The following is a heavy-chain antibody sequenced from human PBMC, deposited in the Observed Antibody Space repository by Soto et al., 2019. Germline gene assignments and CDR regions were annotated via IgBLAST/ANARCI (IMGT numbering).Heavy chain of an antibody. Sequence: ASVKVSCKASGYTFTSYAMHWVRQAPGQRLEWMGWINAGNGNTKYSQKFQGRVTITRDTSASTAYMELSSLRSVDTAVYYCARDWLGYCSSTSCLPDYYGMDVWGQGTTVTVSS. CDR3: ARDWLGYCSSTSCLPDYYGMDV. V-gene: IGHV1-3*01. D-gene: IGHD2-2*01. CDR2: INAGNGNT. J-gene: IGHJ6*02. CDR1: GYTFTSYA.